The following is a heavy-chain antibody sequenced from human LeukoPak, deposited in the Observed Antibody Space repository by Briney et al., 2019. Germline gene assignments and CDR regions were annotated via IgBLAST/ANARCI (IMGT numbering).Heavy chain of an antibody. CDR1: GGSISSYY. CDR3: ARHGLYCGGDCYFDY. V-gene: IGHV4-39*07. D-gene: IGHD2-21*01. CDR2: IYYSGST. J-gene: IGHJ4*02. Sequence: SETLSLTCSVSGGSISSYYWGWIRQPPGKGLEWIGSIYYSGSTYYNPSLKSRVTISVDTSKDQFSLKLSSVTAADTAVYYCARHGLYCGGDCYFDYWGQGTLVTVSS.